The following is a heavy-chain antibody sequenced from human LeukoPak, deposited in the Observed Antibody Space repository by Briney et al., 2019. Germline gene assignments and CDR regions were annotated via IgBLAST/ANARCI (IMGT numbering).Heavy chain of an antibody. CDR1: GGTFSSYA. J-gene: IGHJ4*02. CDR2: IIPIPGIA. Sequence: SVKVSCKASGGTFSSYAISWVRQAPGQGLEWMGRIIPIPGIANFAQKFQGRVTITADKSTSTAYMEPSSLRSEDTAVYYCAREPYIAAAGKGDFDYWGQGTLVTVSS. D-gene: IGHD6-13*01. CDR3: AREPYIAAAGKGDFDY. V-gene: IGHV1-69*04.